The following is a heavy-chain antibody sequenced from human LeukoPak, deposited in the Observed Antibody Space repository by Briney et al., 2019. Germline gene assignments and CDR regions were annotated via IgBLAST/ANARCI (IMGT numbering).Heavy chain of an antibody. D-gene: IGHD2-2*01. J-gene: IGHJ6*03. V-gene: IGHV1-18*04. CDR3: ASAGYCSSTSCHRRDYYYYYMDV. CDR2: ISAYNGNT. CDR1: GYTFTGYY. Sequence: ASVKVSCKASGYTFTGYYMHWVQQAPGQGLEWMGWISAYNGNTNYAQKLQGRVTMTTDTSTSTAYMELRSLRSEDTAVYYCASAGYCSSTSCHRRDYYYYYMDVWGKGTTVTVSS.